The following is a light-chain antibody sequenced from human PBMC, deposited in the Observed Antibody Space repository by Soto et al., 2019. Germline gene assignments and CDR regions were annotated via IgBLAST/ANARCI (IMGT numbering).Light chain of an antibody. CDR3: QQYNVWPLT. Sequence: EIVMTQSPVTLSVSPGERATLSCRASQSVNSNLAWYQQKPGQTPKLLIYVASTRATGIPARFSGSGSGTEFTLSISSLQSEDFAVYYCQQYNVWPLTFGGGTKVEFQ. CDR1: QSVNSN. CDR2: VAS. J-gene: IGKJ4*01. V-gene: IGKV3-15*01.